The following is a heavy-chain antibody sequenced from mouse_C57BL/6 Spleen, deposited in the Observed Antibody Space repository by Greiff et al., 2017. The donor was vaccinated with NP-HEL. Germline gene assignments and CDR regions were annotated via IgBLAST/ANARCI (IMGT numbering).Heavy chain of an antibody. CDR3: TRDYGSSYAYFDY. D-gene: IGHD1-1*01. J-gene: IGHJ2*01. V-gene: IGHV1-15*01. CDR1: GYTFTDYE. CDR2: IDPETGGT. Sequence: QVQLKQSGAELVRPGASVTLSCKASGYTFTDYEMHWVKQTPVHGLEWIGAIDPETGGTAYNQKFKGKAILTADKSSSTAYMELRSLTSEDSAVYYCTRDYGSSYAYFDYWGQGTTLTVSS.